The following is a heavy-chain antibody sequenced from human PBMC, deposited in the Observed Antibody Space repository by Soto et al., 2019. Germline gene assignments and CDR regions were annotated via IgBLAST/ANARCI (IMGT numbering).Heavy chain of an antibody. CDR3: ARQIYDSDTGKKGKYYFDS. D-gene: IGHD3-22*01. V-gene: IGHV5-10-1*01. J-gene: IGHJ4*02. CDR1: GYSFAGYW. CDR2: IDPSDSQT. Sequence: PGESLKISCKGSGYSFAGYWLTWVRQKPGKGLEWMGRIDPSDSQTYYLPSFRGHVTISVTKSITTVFWKWSSLRASDTAMYYCARQIYDSDTGKKGKYYFDSWGKGTPVTVSS.